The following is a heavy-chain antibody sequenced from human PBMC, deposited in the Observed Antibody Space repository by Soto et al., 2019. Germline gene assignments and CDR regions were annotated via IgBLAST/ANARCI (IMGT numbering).Heavy chain of an antibody. D-gene: IGHD3-16*01. Sequence: QITLKESGPPLVQPTQTLTLTCTVSGFSLSTTGVGVGWIRQAPGRALVYLAIIFWDDDKYYSPHLNNRIIITKDPSEHPVVVTLSDVAHVDTGTYFGAYRRLKGATYFDRWGRGTLVTVSS. J-gene: IGHJ2*01. CDR1: GFSLSTTGVG. CDR3: AYRRLKGATYFDR. V-gene: IGHV2-5*02. CDR2: IFWDDDK.